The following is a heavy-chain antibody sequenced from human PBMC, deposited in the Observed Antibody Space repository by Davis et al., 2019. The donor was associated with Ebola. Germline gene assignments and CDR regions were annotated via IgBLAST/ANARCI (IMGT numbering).Heavy chain of an antibody. J-gene: IGHJ4*02. V-gene: IGHV3-49*03. Sequence: GESLKISCTASGFTFGDYAMSWFRQAPGKGLEWVGFIRSKAYGGTTEYAASVKGRFTISRDDSKNTLYLQMNSLKTEDTAVYYCTTEQGIVGATTVLWGQGTLVTVSS. CDR2: IRSKAYGGTT. CDR1: GFTFGDYA. D-gene: IGHD1-26*01. CDR3: TTEQGIVGATTVL.